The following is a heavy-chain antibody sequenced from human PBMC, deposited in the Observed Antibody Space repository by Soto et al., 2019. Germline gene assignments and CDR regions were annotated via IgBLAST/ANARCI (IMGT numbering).Heavy chain of an antibody. D-gene: IGHD5-12*01. CDR2: IYYSGST. Sequence: SETLSLTCTVSGGSISSSSYYLGWIRQPPGKGLEWIGSIYYSGSTYYNPSLKSRVTISVDTSKNQFSLKLSSVTAAETVFYYCQLRLNSNYFGMAVLGQAPIVT. CDR1: GGSISSSSYY. V-gene: IGHV4-39*01. J-gene: IGHJ6*02. CDR3: QLRLNSNYFGMAV.